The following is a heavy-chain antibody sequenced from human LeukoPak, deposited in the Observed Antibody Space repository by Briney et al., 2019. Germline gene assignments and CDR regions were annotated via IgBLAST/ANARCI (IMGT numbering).Heavy chain of an antibody. CDR3: TRHRRSGSGSYYSDY. CDR2: IKSKTDGGTT. CDR1: GFTFSTYW. Sequence: GGSLRLSCSASGFTFSTYWMSWVRQAPGKGLEWVGRIKSKTDGGTTDYAAPVKGRFTISRDDSKNTLNLQMNSLKTEDTAVYYCTRHRRSGSGSYYSDYWGQGTLVTVSS. J-gene: IGHJ4*02. D-gene: IGHD1-26*01. V-gene: IGHV3-15*01.